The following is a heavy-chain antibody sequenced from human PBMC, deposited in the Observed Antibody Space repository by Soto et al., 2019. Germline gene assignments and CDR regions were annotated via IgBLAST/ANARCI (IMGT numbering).Heavy chain of an antibody. Sequence: QVQLVQSGAEVKKPGSSVKVSCKASGGTFSSYAISWVRQAPGQGLEWMGGIIPIFGTANYAQKFQGRVTITADESTSTGYMELSSLRSEDTAVYYCARLSCSGGSCYGGEDGIDYWGQGTLVTVSS. J-gene: IGHJ4*02. CDR3: ARLSCSGGSCYGGEDGIDY. CDR2: IIPIFGTA. D-gene: IGHD2-15*01. V-gene: IGHV1-69*01. CDR1: GGTFSSYA.